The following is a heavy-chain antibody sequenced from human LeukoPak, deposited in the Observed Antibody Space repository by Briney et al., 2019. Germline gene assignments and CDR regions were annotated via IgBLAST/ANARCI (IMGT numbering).Heavy chain of an antibody. V-gene: IGHV3-11*01. CDR1: GSTFSDYY. CDR3: AKELDTMFFDY. J-gene: IGHJ4*02. D-gene: IGHD3-10*02. CDR2: ISSSGNTI. Sequence: PGGSLRLSCAASGSTFSDYYMTWIRQAPGKGLEWVSYISSSGNTIYYADSVRGRFTISRDSGRKSVYLQMNSLTTDDTAFYFCAKELDTMFFDYWGQGALVTVSS.